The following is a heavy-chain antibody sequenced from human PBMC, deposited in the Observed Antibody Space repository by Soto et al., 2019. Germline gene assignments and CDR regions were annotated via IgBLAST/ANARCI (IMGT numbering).Heavy chain of an antibody. V-gene: IGHV3-9*01. J-gene: IGHJ5*02. D-gene: IGHD3-22*01. CDR1: GFTFEDHA. CDR3: ARGRGALTVVSNWFDP. Sequence: EVHLVESGGGLVQPGRSLRLSCAASGFTFEDHAIHWIRQAPGKGLEWVSGINWNSGITGYADSVKGRFTISRDNANNSLHLEMNSLRTADTALYYCARGRGALTVVSNWFDPWGQGTLVTVSS. CDR2: INWNSGIT.